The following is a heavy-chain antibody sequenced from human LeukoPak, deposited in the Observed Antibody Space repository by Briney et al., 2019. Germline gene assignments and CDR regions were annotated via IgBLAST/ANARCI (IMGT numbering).Heavy chain of an antibody. CDR3: ARVLRYCSGGNCYSGGLGYMDV. D-gene: IGHD2-15*01. CDR1: GFTFSNAW. Sequence: TGGSLRLPCAASGFTFSNAWMNWVRQAPGKGLEWVSSITSSGSYIYYADSVKGRFTISRDNAKNSLFLQMNSLRAEDTAVYYCARVLRYCSGGNCYSGGLGYMDVWGKGTTVTISS. J-gene: IGHJ6*03. CDR2: ITSSGSYI. V-gene: IGHV3-21*04.